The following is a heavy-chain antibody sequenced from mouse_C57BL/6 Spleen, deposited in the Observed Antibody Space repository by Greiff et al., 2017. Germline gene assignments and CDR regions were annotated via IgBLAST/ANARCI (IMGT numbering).Heavy chain of an antibody. V-gene: IGHV10-3*01. J-gene: IGHJ2*01. D-gene: IGHD1-3*01. CDR1: GFTFNTYA. CDR2: IRSKSSNYAT. Sequence: EVQRVESGGGLVQPKGSLKLSCAASGFTFNTYAMHWVRQAPGKGLEWVARIRSKSSNYATYYADSVKASFTISRDASKSILYLQMNNLKTEDTAMYYCVRGLNYFDYWGQGTTLTASS. CDR3: VRGLNYFDY.